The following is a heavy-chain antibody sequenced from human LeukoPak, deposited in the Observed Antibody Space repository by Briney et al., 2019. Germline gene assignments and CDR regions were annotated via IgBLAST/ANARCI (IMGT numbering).Heavy chain of an antibody. J-gene: IGHJ6*02. V-gene: IGHV3-33*01. CDR3: ARDIGYCSSTSCSHYYYGMDV. CDR2: IWYDGSNK. CDR1: GFTFSSYG. D-gene: IGHD2-2*01. Sequence: PGGSLRLSCAASGFTFSSYGMHWVRQAPGKGLEWVAVIWYDGSNKYYADSVKGRFTISGDNSKNTLYLQMNSLRAEDTAVYYCARDIGYCSSTSCSHYYYGMDVWGQGTTVTVSS.